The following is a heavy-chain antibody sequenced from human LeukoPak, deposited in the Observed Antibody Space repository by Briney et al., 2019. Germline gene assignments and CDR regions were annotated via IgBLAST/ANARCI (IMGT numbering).Heavy chain of an antibody. V-gene: IGHV3-21*01. Sequence: PGGSLRLSCAASGFTFSSYAMNWVRQAPGKGLEWVSSISSSSSYIYYADSVKGRFTISRDNAKNPLYLQMNSLRAEDTAVYYCARDHLSWVPGASLSLWGQGTLVTVSS. CDR2: ISSSSSYI. D-gene: IGHD6-13*01. CDR3: ARDHLSWVPGASLSL. J-gene: IGHJ4*02. CDR1: GFTFSSYA.